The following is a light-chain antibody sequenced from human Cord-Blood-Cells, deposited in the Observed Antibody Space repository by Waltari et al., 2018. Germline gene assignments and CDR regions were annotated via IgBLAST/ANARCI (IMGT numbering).Light chain of an antibody. CDR1: SRDVWRYNL. V-gene: IGLV2-23*01. CDR3: CSYAGSSTWV. CDR2: EGS. J-gene: IGLJ3*02. Sequence: QSALTQPASVSGSPGQSITISCTGTSRDVWRYNLVAWYQQHPGKAPKPMIYEGSKRPSGVSNRFSGSKSGNTASLTISGLQAEDEADYYCCSYAGSSTWVFGGGTKLTVL.